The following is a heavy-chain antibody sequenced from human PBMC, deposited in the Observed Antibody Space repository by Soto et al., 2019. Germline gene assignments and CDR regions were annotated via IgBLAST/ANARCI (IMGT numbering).Heavy chain of an antibody. CDR2: ISGSGGST. V-gene: IGHV3-23*01. CDR1: GFTFSSYA. D-gene: IGHD3-22*01. J-gene: IGHJ4*02. CDR3: AKVKVITMIVVARYFDY. Sequence: EVQLLESGGGLVQPGGSLRLSCAASGFTFSSYAMSWVRQAPGKGLEWVSAISGSGGSTYYADSVKGRFTISRDNSKNTLYLQMNSLRAEDTAVYYCAKVKVITMIVVARYFDYWGQGTLVTVSS.